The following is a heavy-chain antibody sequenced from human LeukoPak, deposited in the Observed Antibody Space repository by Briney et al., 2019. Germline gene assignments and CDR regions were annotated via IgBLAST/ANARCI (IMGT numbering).Heavy chain of an antibody. CDR3: ARAGSHSSSWYY. J-gene: IGHJ4*02. CDR2: ISSSGSTI. D-gene: IGHD6-13*01. V-gene: IGHV3-48*03. Sequence: GGSLRLSCAASGFTFSSYEMNWVRQAPGKGLEWVSYISSSGSTIYYADSVKGRFTISRDNAKNSLYLQMNSLRAEDTAVYYCARAGSHSSSWYYWGQGTLVTVSS. CDR1: GFTFSSYE.